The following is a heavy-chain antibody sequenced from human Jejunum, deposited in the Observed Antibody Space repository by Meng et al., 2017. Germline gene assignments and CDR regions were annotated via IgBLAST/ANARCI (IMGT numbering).Heavy chain of an antibody. CDR3: ARDNDWVVWDY. J-gene: IGHJ4*01. Sequence: VEWGGGLVHPGGSLGLSCAASGFPFSTYSMHWVRQAPGKGLVWVSQIKPDGNTVSYADSVRGRFTISRDNAKSTLYLEMNSLRAEDAAVYYCARDNDWVVWDYWGRGTLVTVSS. CDR2: IKPDGNTV. D-gene: IGHD1-1*01. CDR1: GFPFSTYS. V-gene: IGHV3-74*01.